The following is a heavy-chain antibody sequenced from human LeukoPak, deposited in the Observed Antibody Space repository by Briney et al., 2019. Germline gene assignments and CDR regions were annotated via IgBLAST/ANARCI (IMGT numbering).Heavy chain of an antibody. CDR2: IWYDGSNK. D-gene: IGHD3-22*01. V-gene: IGHV3-33*06. J-gene: IGHJ4*02. CDR1: GFTFSSYG. CDR3: AKDSSGYYLDY. Sequence: PGRSLRLSCAASGFTFSSYGMHWVRQAPGKGLEWVAVIWYDGSNKYYADSVKGRFTISRDNSKNTLYLQMNSLRAKDTAVYYCAKDSSGYYLDYWGQGTLVTVSS.